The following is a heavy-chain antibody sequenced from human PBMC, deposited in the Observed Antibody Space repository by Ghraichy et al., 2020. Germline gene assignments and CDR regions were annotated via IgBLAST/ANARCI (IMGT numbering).Heavy chain of an antibody. D-gene: IGHD2-21*02. CDR1: GFSLSTSGVG. CDR3: AHRPRNSDHFDY. J-gene: IGHJ4*02. V-gene: IGHV2-5*02. CDR2: IYWDDDE. Sequence: SGPTLVKPTQTLTLTCTFSGFSLSTSGVGVGWIRQPPGKALEWLALIYWDDDERYSPSLKSRLTLTKDTSKNQVVLTVTNMDPVDTATYYCAHRPRNSDHFDYWGQGTLVTVSS.